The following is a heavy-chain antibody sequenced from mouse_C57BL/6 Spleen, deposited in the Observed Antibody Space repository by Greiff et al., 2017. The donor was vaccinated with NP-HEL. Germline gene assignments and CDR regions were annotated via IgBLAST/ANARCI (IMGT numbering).Heavy chain of an antibody. CDR3: ARSGDGYRFAY. D-gene: IGHD2-3*01. CDR1: GYTFTDYY. V-gene: IGHV1-76*01. CDR2: IYPGSGNT. J-gene: IGHJ3*01. Sequence: QVQLQQSGAELVRPGASVKLSCKASGYTFTDYYINWVKQRPGQGLEWIARIYPGSGNTYYNEKFKGKATLTAAKSSSTAYMQLSSLTSEDSAVYFCARSGDGYRFAYWGQGTLVTVSA.